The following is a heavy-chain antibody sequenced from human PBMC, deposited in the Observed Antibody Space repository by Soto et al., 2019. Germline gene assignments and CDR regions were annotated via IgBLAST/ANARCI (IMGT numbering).Heavy chain of an antibody. CDR1: GGSISSGDYY. Sequence: SETLSLTCTVSGGSISSGDYYWSWIRQPPGKGLEWIGYIYYSGSTYYNPSLKSRVTISVDTSKNQFSLKLSSATAADTAVYYCVRHAQWIIRAYWGQGSLVTVSS. J-gene: IGHJ4*02. CDR2: IYYSGST. V-gene: IGHV4-30-4*01. D-gene: IGHD5-12*01. CDR3: VRHAQWIIRAY.